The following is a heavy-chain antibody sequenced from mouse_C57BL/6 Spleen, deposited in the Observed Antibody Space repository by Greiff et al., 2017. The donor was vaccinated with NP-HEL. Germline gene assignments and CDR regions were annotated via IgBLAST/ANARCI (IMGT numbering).Heavy chain of an antibody. D-gene: IGHD4-1*01. CDR3: ARGGTGTWYFDV. J-gene: IGHJ1*03. Sequence: VQLQQSGAELVMPGASVKLSCKASGYTFTSYWMHWVKQRPGQGLEWIGEIDPSDSYTNYNQKFKGKSTLTVDKSSSTAYMQLSSLPSEDSAVYYCARGGTGTWYFDVWGTGTTVTVSS. V-gene: IGHV1-69*01. CDR1: GYTFTSYW. CDR2: IDPSDSYT.